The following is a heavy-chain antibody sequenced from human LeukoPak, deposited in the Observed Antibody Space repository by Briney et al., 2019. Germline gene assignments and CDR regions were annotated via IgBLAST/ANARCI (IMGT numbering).Heavy chain of an antibody. Sequence: SSETLSLTCAVYGGSFSGYYWSWIRQPPGKGLEWIGEINHSGSTNYNPSLKSRVTISVDTSKNQFSLKLSSVTAADTAVYYCARVDVWSQGTTVTVSS. CDR1: GGSFSGYY. V-gene: IGHV4-34*01. CDR2: INHSGST. J-gene: IGHJ6*02. CDR3: ARVDV.